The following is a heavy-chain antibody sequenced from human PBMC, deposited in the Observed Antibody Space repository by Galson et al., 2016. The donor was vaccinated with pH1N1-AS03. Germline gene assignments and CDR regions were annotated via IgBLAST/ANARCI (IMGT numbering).Heavy chain of an antibody. D-gene: IGHD4-17*01. CDR3: AQSDYGDYVDYFDY. Sequence: PALVKPTQTLTLTCTFSGFSLSTSGVGVGWIRQPPGKALEWLALIYWDDDKRYSPSLKSRLTITKDTSKNQVVLTMTNMDPVDTATYYCAQSDYGDYVDYFDYWGQGTLVIVSS. CDR2: IYWDDDK. V-gene: IGHV2-5*02. CDR1: GFSLSTSGVG. J-gene: IGHJ4*02.